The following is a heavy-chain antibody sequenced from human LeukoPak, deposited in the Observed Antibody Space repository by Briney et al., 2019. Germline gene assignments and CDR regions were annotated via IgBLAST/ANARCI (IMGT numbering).Heavy chain of an antibody. CDR1: GFTFSTYT. V-gene: IGHV3-21*01. CDR3: ARYGLDAFDI. J-gene: IGHJ3*02. D-gene: IGHD4-17*01. Sequence: VGSLRLSCAASGFTFSTYTMNWVRQAPGKGLEWLSSISSSSTYIHYADSVKGRFTVSRDNAKNSLYLQMNSLRADDTAVYYCARYGLDAFDIWGQGTMVTVSS. CDR2: ISSSSTYI.